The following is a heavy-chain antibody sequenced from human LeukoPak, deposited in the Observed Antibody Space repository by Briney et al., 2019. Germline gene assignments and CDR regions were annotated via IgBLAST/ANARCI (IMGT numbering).Heavy chain of an antibody. CDR2: IYPGDSDT. J-gene: IGHJ3*02. V-gene: IGHV5-51*01. CDR1: GYSFTSYW. CDR3: ARLHYDSSGYLAFDI. Sequence: GESLKISCKGSGYSFTSYWIGWVRQMPGKGLEWMGIIYPGDSDTRYSPSFQGQVTISADKSISTAYLQWSSLKASDTAMYYCARLHYDSSGYLAFDIWGQGTMVTVSS. D-gene: IGHD3-22*01.